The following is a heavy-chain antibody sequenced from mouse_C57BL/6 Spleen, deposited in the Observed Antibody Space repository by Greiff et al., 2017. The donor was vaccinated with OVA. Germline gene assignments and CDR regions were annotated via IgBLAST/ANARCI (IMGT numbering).Heavy chain of an antibody. CDR2: ISSGSSTI. CDR3: ARKTTVVSFDD. J-gene: IGHJ2*01. V-gene: IGHV5-17*01. Sequence: EVQLQQSGGGLVKPGGSLKLSCAASGFTFSDYGMHWVRQAPEKGLEWVAYISSGSSTIYYADTVKGRFTISRDNVKNTLFLQMTSLRSEDTAMYYCARKTTVVSFDDWGQGTTLTVSS. D-gene: IGHD1-1*01. CDR1: GFTFSDYG.